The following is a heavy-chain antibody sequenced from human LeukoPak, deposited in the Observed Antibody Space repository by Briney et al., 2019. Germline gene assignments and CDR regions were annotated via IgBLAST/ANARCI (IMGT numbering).Heavy chain of an antibody. V-gene: IGHV4-34*01. CDR1: GGSFSGYY. D-gene: IGHD2-8*01. Sequence: SETLSLTCAVYGGSFSGYYWSWIRQPPGKGLEWIGEINHSGSTNYNPSLKSRVTISVDTSKNQFSPKLSSVTAADTAVYYCARGRGGYCTNGVCYGPYYYYGMDVWGQGTTVTVSS. CDR3: ARGRGGYCTNGVCYGPYYYYGMDV. J-gene: IGHJ6*02. CDR2: INHSGST.